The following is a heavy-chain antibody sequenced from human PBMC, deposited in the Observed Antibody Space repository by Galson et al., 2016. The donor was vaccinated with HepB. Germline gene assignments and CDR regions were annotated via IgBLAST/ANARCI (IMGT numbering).Heavy chain of an antibody. CDR2: MYSGGGT. Sequence: SLRLSCAVSGFTVSNNYMSWVRQAPGKGLEWVSVMYSGGGTYYADSVRGRFTISRDNSKNTVYPQMNSLRAEDTAVYYCARLVLYDTSGSYYWGQGTLVTVSS. CDR3: ARLVLYDTSGSYY. CDR1: GFTVSNNY. D-gene: IGHD3-22*01. J-gene: IGHJ4*02. V-gene: IGHV3-53*01.